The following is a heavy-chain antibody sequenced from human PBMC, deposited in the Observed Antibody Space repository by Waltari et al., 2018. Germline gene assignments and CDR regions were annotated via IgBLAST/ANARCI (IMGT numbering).Heavy chain of an antibody. CDR3: ATRQAKTYYYDSSGYYFPY. V-gene: IGHV4-34*01. J-gene: IGHJ4*02. CDR1: GGSFSGYY. CDR2: INHSGST. Sequence: QVQLQQWGAGLLKPSETLSLTCAVYGGSFSGYYWSWIRQPPGKGLEWIGEINHSGSTNHNPSLKSRVTISVDTSKNQFSLKLSSVTAADTAVYYCATRQAKTYYYDSSGYYFPYWGQGTLVTVSS. D-gene: IGHD3-22*01.